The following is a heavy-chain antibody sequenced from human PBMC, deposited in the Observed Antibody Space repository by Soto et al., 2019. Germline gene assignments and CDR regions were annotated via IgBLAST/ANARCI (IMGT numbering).Heavy chain of an antibody. CDR2: ISYDGSAK. V-gene: IGHV3-30*03. CDR1: GFSFIDRR. D-gene: IGHD4-4*01. Sequence: PGGALLLPCLACGFSFIDRRFDWVPEAPGKGLEWVAVISYDGSAKYYADSVNGRFTISIDNSKKTLYLQITSLRADDTAVYYCAGHSSGVHYRAPADSWGQGTLVTVSS. CDR3: AGHSSGVHYRAPADS. J-gene: IGHJ5*02.